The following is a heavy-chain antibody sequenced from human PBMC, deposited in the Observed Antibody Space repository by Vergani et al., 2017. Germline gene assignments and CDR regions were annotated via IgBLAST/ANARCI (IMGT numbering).Heavy chain of an antibody. V-gene: IGHV3-30-3*01. J-gene: IGHJ6*03. CDR3: ARDKIEWQWLRLGYYYYDMDV. Sequence: QVQLVESGGGVVQPGRSLRLSCAASGFTFSSYAMHWVRQAPGKGLEWVAVISYDGSNKYYADSVKGRFTISRDNSKNTLYLQMNSLRAEDTAVYYCARDKIEWQWLRLGYYYYDMDVWGKGTTVTVSS. D-gene: IGHD5-12*01. CDR2: ISYDGSNK. CDR1: GFTFSSYA.